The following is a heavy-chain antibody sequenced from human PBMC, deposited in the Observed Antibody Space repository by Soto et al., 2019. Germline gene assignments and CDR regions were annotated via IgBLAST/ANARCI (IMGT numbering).Heavy chain of an antibody. V-gene: IGHV1-3*01. CDR1: GYTFTSYA. J-gene: IGHJ3*02. D-gene: IGHD1-26*01. Sequence: VASVKVSCKASGYTFTSYAMHWVRQAPGQRLEWMGWINAGNGNTKYSQKFQGRVTITRDTSASTAYMELSSLRSEDTAVYYCARAGELAAFDIWGQGTMVTVSS. CDR3: ARAGELAAFDI. CDR2: INAGNGNT.